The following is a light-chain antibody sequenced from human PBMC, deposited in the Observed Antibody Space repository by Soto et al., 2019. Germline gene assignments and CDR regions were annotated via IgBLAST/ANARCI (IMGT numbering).Light chain of an antibody. Sequence: EIVLTQSPATLSLSPGERATLXXRARQSVSSYLAWHQQKPGQAPRLXXYDASNRATGIPARFSGSGSGTDFTLTISSLEPEDFAVYYCQQRSNWPPTTFGQGTRLEIK. CDR1: QSVSSY. CDR2: DAS. CDR3: QQRSNWPPTT. V-gene: IGKV3-11*01. J-gene: IGKJ5*01.